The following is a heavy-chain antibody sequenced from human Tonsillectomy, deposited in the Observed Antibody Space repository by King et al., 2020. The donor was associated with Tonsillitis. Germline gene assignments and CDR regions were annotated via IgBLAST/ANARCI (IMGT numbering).Heavy chain of an antibody. CDR1: GFTFSNYD. V-gene: IGHV3-23*03. CDR3: ATLLGYCNCSGCPGYSGMDV. Sequence: VQLVESGGGLVQPGGTLRLSCAASGFTFSNYDMNWVRQAPGKGLEWVSVTYSGGSSTYYVDSVKGRFTISRDSSNNTVYLQLNSLRAEDTAVYYCATLLGYCNCSGCPGYSGMDVWGQGTTVTVSS. D-gene: IGHD2-2*03. CDR2: TYSGGSST. J-gene: IGHJ6*02.